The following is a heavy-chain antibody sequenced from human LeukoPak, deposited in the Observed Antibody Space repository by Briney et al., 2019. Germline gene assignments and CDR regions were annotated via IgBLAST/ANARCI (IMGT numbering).Heavy chain of an antibody. CDR2: ISAYNGNT. Sequence: GASVKVSCKASGYTFTGYYMHWVRQAPGQGLEWMGWISAYNGNTNYAQKLQGRVTMTTDTSTSTAYMELRSLRSDDTAVYYCAREIVYSSSSYFDYWGQGTLVTVSS. CDR1: GYTFTGYY. J-gene: IGHJ4*02. CDR3: AREIVYSSSSYFDY. V-gene: IGHV1-18*04. D-gene: IGHD6-6*01.